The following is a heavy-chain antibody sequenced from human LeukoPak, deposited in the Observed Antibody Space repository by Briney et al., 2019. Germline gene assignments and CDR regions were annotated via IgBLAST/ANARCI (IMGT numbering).Heavy chain of an antibody. CDR1: GFTFSSYA. CDR3: ATDYYDSSGDYTVDY. D-gene: IGHD3-22*01. V-gene: IGHV3-23*01. J-gene: IGHJ4*02. Sequence: GGSLRLSCAASGFTFSSYAMSWVRQAPGQGLEWVSVIGGSGYTTHYADSVKGRFTFSRDNSKNTLYLQMNSLRAEDTAVYYCATDYYDSSGDYTVDYWGQGTLVTVSS. CDR2: IGGSGYTT.